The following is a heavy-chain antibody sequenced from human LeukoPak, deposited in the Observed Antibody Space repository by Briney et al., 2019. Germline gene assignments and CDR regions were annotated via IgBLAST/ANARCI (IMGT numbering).Heavy chain of an antibody. Sequence: ASVKVSCKASGYTFTSYGISWVRQAPGQGLEWMGWISAYNGNTNYAQKLQGRVTMTTDTSTSTAYMELRSLRSDDTAVYYCARGPYCSSTSCYDYYYYGMDVWAKGPRSPSP. CDR2: ISAYNGNT. V-gene: IGHV1-18*01. D-gene: IGHD2-2*01. J-gene: IGHJ6*02. CDR3: ARGPYCSSTSCYDYYYYGMDV. CDR1: GYTFTSYG.